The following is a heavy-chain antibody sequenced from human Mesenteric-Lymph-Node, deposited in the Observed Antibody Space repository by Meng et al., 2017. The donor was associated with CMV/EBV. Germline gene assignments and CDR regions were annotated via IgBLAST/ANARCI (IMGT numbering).Heavy chain of an antibody. Sequence: SETLSLTCTVPGGSISSYYWGWIRQPPGKGLEWIGYIYYSGSTNYNPSFKSRVTISVDTSKNQFSLKLSSVTAADTAVYYCARGLIEAGTVVMGGYYYYYGIDVWGQGTTVTVSS. CDR1: GGSISSYY. J-gene: IGHJ6*02. CDR2: IYYSGST. V-gene: IGHV4-59*01. CDR3: ARGLIEAGTVVMGGYYYYYGIDV. D-gene: IGHD4-23*01.